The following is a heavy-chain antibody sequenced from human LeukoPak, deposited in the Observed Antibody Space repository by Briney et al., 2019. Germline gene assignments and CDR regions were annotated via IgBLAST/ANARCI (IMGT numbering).Heavy chain of an antibody. CDR1: GFTISSHG. J-gene: IGHJ5*02. CDR2: ISYNGNSK. D-gene: IGHD6-19*01. CDR3: AKDWGSSGWYNYFDP. V-gene: IGHV3-30*18. Sequence: GTSLRLSCAVSGFTISSHGMRWVRQAPGKGLEWVAMISYNGNSKYYGDSVKGRFTISRDNSKDTLYLEMDSLRTEDTAVYYCAKDWGSSGWYNYFDPWGQGTLVTVSS.